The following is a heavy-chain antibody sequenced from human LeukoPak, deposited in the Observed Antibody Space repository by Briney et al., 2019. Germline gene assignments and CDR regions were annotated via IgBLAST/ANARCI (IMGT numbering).Heavy chain of an antibody. CDR1: GYTLTELS. V-gene: IGHV1-24*01. D-gene: IGHD1-26*01. Sequence: ASVKVSCKVSGYTLTELSMHWVRQAPGKGLEWMGGFDPEDGETIYAQKFQGRVTMTEGTSTDTAYMELSSLRSEDTAVYYCATRRWELPTYYFDYWGQGTLVTVSS. CDR2: FDPEDGET. CDR3: ATRRWELPTYYFDY. J-gene: IGHJ4*02.